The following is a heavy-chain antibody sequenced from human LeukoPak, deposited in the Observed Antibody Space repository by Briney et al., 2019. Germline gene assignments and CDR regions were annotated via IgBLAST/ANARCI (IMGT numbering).Heavy chain of an antibody. CDR2: ISGSGGNT. CDR1: GFTFSSYA. CDR3: ARNCGGDCF. J-gene: IGHJ4*01. D-gene: IGHD2-21*02. Sequence: GGSLRLSCAASGFTFSSYAMSWVRQAPGKGLEWVSAISGSGGNTYYADSVKGRVTISRDNYKNTLYLQMNSLRAGDTAVYYCARNCGGDCFWGPGTLVTAST. V-gene: IGHV3-23*01.